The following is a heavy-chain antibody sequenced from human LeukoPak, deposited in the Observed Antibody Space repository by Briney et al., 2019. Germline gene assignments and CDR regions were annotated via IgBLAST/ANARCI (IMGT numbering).Heavy chain of an antibody. CDR1: GFTFSSYA. CDR3: ARRAPGYSSGGLDY. CDR2: ISSSGSST. J-gene: IGHJ4*02. V-gene: IGHV3-64*01. Sequence: GGSLRLSCAASGFTFSSYAMNWVRQAPGKGLEYVSAISSSGSSTFYANSVKGRFTVSRDNSKNTLSLQMGSLRGEDMAVYYCARRAPGYSSGGLDYWGQGTLVTISS. D-gene: IGHD6-19*01.